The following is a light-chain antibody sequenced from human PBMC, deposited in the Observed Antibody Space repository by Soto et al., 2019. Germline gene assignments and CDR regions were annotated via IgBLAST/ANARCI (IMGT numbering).Light chain of an antibody. V-gene: IGLV2-14*01. J-gene: IGLJ3*02. Sequence: QSALTQPASVSGSPGQSITISCTATSSHAGGYNYVSWYQQHPGKAPKLMIYEVSRRPSGVSNRFSGSKSGNTASLTISGLQAEDEADYYCCSFTSTTTRVFGGGTKVTVL. CDR3: CSFTSTTTRV. CDR1: SSHAGGYNY. CDR2: EVS.